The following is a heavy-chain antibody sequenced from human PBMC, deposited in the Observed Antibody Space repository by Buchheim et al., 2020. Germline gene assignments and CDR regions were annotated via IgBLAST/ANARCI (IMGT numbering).Heavy chain of an antibody. V-gene: IGHV3-53*02. CDR1: GFTVSNNY. D-gene: IGHD3-3*01. CDR3: AKALGRITIFGVVGY. Sequence: EVQLVETGGGLIQPGGSLRLSCEASGFTVSNNYMLWVRQAPGKGLEWVSLIYSRGSTHYADSVKGRFTISRDSSKNTLYLQMNSLRAEDTAVYYCAKALGRITIFGVVGYWGQGTL. CDR2: IYSRGST. J-gene: IGHJ4*02.